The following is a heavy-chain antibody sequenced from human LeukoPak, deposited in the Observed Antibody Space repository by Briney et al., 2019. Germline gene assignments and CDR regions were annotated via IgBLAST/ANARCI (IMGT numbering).Heavy chain of an antibody. CDR3: ARDRRDSNWDYYFDY. J-gene: IGHJ4*02. D-gene: IGHD6-13*01. V-gene: IGHV4-38-2*02. Sequence: PSETLSLTCTVSGYSISSPYYWGWIRQPPGKGLEWIGSIYYSGSTYYNPSLKSRVTISVDTSKNQFSLKLSSVTAADTAVYYCARDRRDSNWDYYFDYWGQGTLVTVSS. CDR2: IYYSGST. CDR1: GYSISSPYY.